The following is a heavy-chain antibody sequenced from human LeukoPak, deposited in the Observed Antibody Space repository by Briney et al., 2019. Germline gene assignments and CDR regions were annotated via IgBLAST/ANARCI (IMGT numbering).Heavy chain of an antibody. CDR3: ARDYGGNSAVIAY. J-gene: IGHJ4*02. Sequence: QPGGSLRLSCAASGFTFSNYGIHWVRQAPGKGLEWVAVTWYDGNNKYYADSVEGRFTISRDNSKNTLYLQMNSLRAEDTAVYYCARDYGGNSAVIAYWGQGTLVTVSS. D-gene: IGHD4-23*01. CDR1: GFTFSNYG. V-gene: IGHV3-33*01. CDR2: TWYDGNNK.